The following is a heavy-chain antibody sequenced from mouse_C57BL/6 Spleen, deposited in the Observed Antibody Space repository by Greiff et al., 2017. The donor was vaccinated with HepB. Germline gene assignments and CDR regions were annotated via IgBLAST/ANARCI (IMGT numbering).Heavy chain of an antibody. CDR2: INPNNGGT. CDR3: ARSRTAQATWRFAY. Sequence: VQLQQSGPELVKPGASVKIPCKASGYTFTDYNMDWVKQSHGKSLEWIGDINPNNGGTIYNQKFKGKATLTVDKSSSTAYMELRSLTSEDTAVYYCARSRTAQATWRFAYWGQGTLVTVSA. D-gene: IGHD3-2*02. J-gene: IGHJ3*01. CDR1: GYTFTDYN. V-gene: IGHV1-18*01.